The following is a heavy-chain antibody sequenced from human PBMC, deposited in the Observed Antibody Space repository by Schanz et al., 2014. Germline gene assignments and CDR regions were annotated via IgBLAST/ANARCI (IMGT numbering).Heavy chain of an antibody. CDR3: AREPLSGYNWFDP. Sequence: QVQLQESGPGLLKPSETLSLTCTVSGGSIRSYFWSWIRQPPGKGLEWIGYIYYSGSSDYNPSLKSRVTISVDTPKNQFSLKLSSVTAADTAVYYCAREPLSGYNWFDPWGQGSLXTVSS. D-gene: IGHD6-25*01. CDR1: GGSIRSYF. J-gene: IGHJ5*02. V-gene: IGHV4-59*12. CDR2: IYYSGSS.